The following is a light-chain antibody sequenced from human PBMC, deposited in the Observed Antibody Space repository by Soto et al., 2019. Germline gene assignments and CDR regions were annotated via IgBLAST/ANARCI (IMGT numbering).Light chain of an antibody. V-gene: IGLV1-44*01. CDR3: ATWDDRLNGPV. CDR1: SSNIGSYT. Sequence: QSVLTQPPSASGTPGQRVSISCSGSSSNIGSYTVNWYQQLPGTAPKLLIYGDNQRPSGVPDRFSGSKSGTSASLAISGLQSEDEADYYCATWDDRLNGPVFGGGTKLTVL. J-gene: IGLJ2*01. CDR2: GDN.